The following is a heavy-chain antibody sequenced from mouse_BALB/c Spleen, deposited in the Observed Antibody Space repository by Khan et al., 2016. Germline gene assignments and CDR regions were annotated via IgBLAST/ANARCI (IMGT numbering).Heavy chain of an antibody. J-gene: IGHJ3*01. Sequence: QVQLKESGSGLVAPSQSLSITCTASGLPLTNPGVHWIRQPPGKGLEWLGVIWPGGSTDYNSALLPSLSTTKDNPQNQASLKMISLQTDVTAMYYCARDDQDYDAWFASWGQGTLVIVSA. CDR3: ARDDQDYDAWFAS. D-gene: IGHD2-4*01. CDR2: IWPGGST. V-gene: IGHV2-9*02. CDR1: GLPLTNPG.